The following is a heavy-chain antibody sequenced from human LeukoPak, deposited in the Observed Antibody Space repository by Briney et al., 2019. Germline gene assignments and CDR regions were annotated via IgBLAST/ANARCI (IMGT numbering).Heavy chain of an antibody. V-gene: IGHV4-39*01. Sequence: SETLSLTCTVSGGSISSSSYYWGWIRQPPGKGLEWIWSIYHSGSTYYNPSLKSRVTISVDTSKNQFSLKLSSVTAADTAVYYCASPSIAARSFDYWGQGTLVTVSS. J-gene: IGHJ4*02. CDR3: ASPSIAARSFDY. CDR2: IYHSGST. CDR1: GGSISSSSYY. D-gene: IGHD6-6*01.